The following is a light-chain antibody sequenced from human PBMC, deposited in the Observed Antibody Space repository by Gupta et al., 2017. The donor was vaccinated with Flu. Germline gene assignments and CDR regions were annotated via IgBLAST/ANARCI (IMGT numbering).Light chain of an antibody. CDR2: GAS. J-gene: IGKJ2*03. CDR1: QSVSSN. CDR3: QQYNNWPPRS. Sequence: EIVMTQSPATLSVSPGERATLSCRASQSVSSNLAWYQQKPGQAPRLLIYGASTRATGIPARFSGSGFGKEFTLTISSRQSEDFAVYYCQQYNNWPPRSFGQGTKLEIK. V-gene: IGKV3-15*01.